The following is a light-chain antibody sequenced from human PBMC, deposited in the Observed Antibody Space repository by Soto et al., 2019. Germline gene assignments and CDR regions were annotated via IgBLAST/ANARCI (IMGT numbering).Light chain of an antibody. CDR1: SSNIGNNY. CDR3: GTWDSSLSAWV. J-gene: IGLJ3*02. CDR2: YNN. V-gene: IGLV1-51*01. Sequence: QSVLTQPPSVSAAPGQKVTISCSGSSSNIGNNYVSWYQQFPGTAPQLLIYYNNKRPSGIPDRFSGSKSGTSATLGITGLQTGDEADYYCGTWDSSLSAWVFGGGTKLTVL.